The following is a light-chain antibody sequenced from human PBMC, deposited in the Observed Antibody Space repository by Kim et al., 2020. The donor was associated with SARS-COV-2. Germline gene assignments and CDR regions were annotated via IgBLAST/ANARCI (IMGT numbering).Light chain of an antibody. Sequence: GDTITVTYRASRDTGTSLIWYQHKAGKAPQALIYASSRLFDGVPSRFSGSGSGTNFTLTINGLQPGDLATYYCQQSQTSPIFTFGPGTTVDIK. V-gene: IGKV1-39*01. CDR1: RDTGTS. J-gene: IGKJ3*01. CDR2: ASS. CDR3: QQSQTSPIFT.